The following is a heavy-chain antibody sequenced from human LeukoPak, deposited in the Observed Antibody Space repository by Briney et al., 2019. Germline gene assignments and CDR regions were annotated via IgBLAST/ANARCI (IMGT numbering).Heavy chain of an antibody. CDR2: INDNGAGT. D-gene: IGHD2/OR15-2a*01. Sequence: GGSLRLSCAASGFTFSSYAMSWVRLAPGKGLKWVSTINDNGAGTYYADSVKGRSTISRDNSYNTVSLQMNSLRDEDTGVYYCAKGLRTGVGPSMGYHYYMDVWRKGATVTVSS. J-gene: IGHJ6*03. CDR1: GFTFSSYA. V-gene: IGHV3-23*01. CDR3: AKGLRTGVGPSMGYHYYMDV.